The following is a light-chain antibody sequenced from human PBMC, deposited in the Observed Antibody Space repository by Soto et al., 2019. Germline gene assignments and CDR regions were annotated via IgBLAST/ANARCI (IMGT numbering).Light chain of an antibody. V-gene: IGKV3-11*01. Sequence: EIVLTQSPATLSLSPGERATLSCRASQSVSSYLAWYQQKPGQAPRLLIYDTSKRATGIPARFSGSGSGTDFTLTISSLVPEEFAVYYCQQRTNWPRSFTFGPGTKVDIK. J-gene: IGKJ3*01. CDR3: QQRTNWPRSFT. CDR2: DTS. CDR1: QSVSSY.